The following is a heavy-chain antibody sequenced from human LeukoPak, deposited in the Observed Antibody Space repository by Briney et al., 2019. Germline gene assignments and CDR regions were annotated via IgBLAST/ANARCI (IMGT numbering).Heavy chain of an antibody. CDR1: GGSISPYY. D-gene: IGHD3-10*01. CDR3: ARSKGVYYGSGSSGSYYSHWFDP. Sequence: SETLSLTCTVSGGSISPYYWSWVRHPPGKGLEWIGYIFYSGTTKYNPPLTSRVTISVDTSKNQFSLRLSSVTAADSAMYYCARSKGVYYGSGSSGSYYSHWFDPWGQGTRVTVSS. V-gene: IGHV4-59*01. J-gene: IGHJ5*02. CDR2: IFYSGTT.